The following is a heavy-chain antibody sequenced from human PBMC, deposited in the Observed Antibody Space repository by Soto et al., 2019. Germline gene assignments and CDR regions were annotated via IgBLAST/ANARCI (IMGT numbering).Heavy chain of an antibody. CDR1: GFTFNTYA. V-gene: IGHV3-23*01. CDR3: AKGATSSWYGGQFDC. D-gene: IGHD6-13*01. J-gene: IGHJ4*02. Sequence: HPGGSLRLSCAASGFTFNTYAMNWVRQAPGKGLEWVSAISGSGGSTYYADSVKGRFTISRDNSKNTLYLQMDSLRAEDTAVYYCAKGATSSWYGGQFDCWGQGTQVTVSS. CDR2: ISGSGGST.